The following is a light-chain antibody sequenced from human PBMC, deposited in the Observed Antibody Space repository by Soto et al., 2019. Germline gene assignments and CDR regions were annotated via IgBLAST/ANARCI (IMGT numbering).Light chain of an antibody. CDR3: SSYTTIKTLL. CDR2: EVS. CDR1: SSDVGAYNF. V-gene: IGLV2-14*01. J-gene: IGLJ2*01. Sequence: QSALTQPASVSGSPGQSITISCTGTSSDVGAYNFVSWYQQHPGKAPKLIFYEVSNRPPGLSDRFSGSKSGTTASLTISGLQAEDEADYFCSSYTTIKTLLFGGGTKVTVL.